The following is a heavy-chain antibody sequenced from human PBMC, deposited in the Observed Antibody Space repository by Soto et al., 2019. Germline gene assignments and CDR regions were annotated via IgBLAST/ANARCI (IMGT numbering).Heavy chain of an antibody. V-gene: IGHV4-30-4*01. CDR3: ARLYGGNDFDI. D-gene: IGHD4-17*01. CDR1: GGSISSGDYY. CDR2: IYYIVSN. Sequence: QVQLQESGPGLVKPSQTLSLTCTVSGGSISSGDYYWSWIRQPPGKGLEWIGYIYYIVSNYYNPSLISRVTISVDTSKNQFSLKLSSVTAADTAVYYCARLYGGNDFDIWGQGTMVTVSS. J-gene: IGHJ3*02.